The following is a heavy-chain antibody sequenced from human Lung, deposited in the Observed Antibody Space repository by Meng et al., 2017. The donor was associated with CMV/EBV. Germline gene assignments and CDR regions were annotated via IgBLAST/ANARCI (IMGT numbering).Heavy chain of an antibody. D-gene: IGHD3-9*01. Sequence: GESLKISCVASGFTFSSYEMRWVRQAPGKGLEWVSSISTSGSTIYYADSAKGRFTVSRDNAENSLYLQMNSLRVEDTALYYCARKLAAVLTGTGPSDYGMDDWGQGXTVTVSS. V-gene: IGHV3-48*03. CDR1: GFTFSSYE. J-gene: IGHJ6*02. CDR3: ARKLAAVLTGTGPSDYGMDD. CDR2: ISTSGSTI.